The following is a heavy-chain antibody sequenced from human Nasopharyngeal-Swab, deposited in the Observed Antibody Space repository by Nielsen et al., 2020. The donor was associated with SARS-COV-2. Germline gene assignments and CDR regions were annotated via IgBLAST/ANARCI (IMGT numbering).Heavy chain of an antibody. CDR1: GFTFSSCA. J-gene: IGHJ4*02. Sequence: GESLKISCVASGFTFSSCAMTWVRQAPGKGLQWLSTISGSGHRTYYADSVKGRFTISRDNSQNTLYLQMNSLIAEDTAVYYCAKDFRHNYDYWSGYFTNWGQGTLVTVSS. CDR3: AKDFRHNYDYWSGYFTN. V-gene: IGHV3-23*01. D-gene: IGHD3-3*01. CDR2: ISGSGHRT.